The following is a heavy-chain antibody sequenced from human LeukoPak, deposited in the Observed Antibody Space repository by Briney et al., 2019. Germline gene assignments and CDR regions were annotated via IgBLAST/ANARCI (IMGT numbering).Heavy chain of an antibody. D-gene: IGHD3-22*01. V-gene: IGHV1-69*13. Sequence: ASVKVSCKASGGTFSSYAISWVRQAPGQGLEWMGGIIPIIGTANYAQKFQGRVTITADESTSTAYMELSSLRSEDTAVYYCASYDSSGYYVYWGQGTLVTVSS. J-gene: IGHJ4*02. CDR3: ASYDSSGYYVY. CDR2: IIPIIGTA. CDR1: GGTFSSYA.